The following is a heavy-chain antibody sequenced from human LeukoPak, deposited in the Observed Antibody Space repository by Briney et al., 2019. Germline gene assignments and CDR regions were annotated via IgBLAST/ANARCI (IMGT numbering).Heavy chain of an antibody. CDR1: GGSISSYY. V-gene: IGHV4-4*07. CDR3: ARTYCGGDCRGYYYHYYMDV. D-gene: IGHD2-21*02. Sequence: SETLSLTCTVSGGSISSYYWSWIRQPAGKGLEWIGRIYTSGSTNYNPSLKSRVTISVDRSKNQFSLKLSSVPAADTAVYYCARTYCGGDCRGYYYHYYMDVWGKGTTVTISS. J-gene: IGHJ6*03. CDR2: IYTSGST.